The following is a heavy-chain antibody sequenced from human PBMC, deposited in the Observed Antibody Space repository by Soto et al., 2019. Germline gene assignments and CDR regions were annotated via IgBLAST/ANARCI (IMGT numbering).Heavy chain of an antibody. Sequence: GSLRLSCAASGFTFSSYAMSWVRQAPGKGLEWVSAISGSGGSTYYADSVKGRFTISRDNSKNTLYLQMNSLRAEDTAVYYCAKDHQLGSYYFHYYYGMDVWGQGTTVTVSS. CDR2: ISGSGGST. J-gene: IGHJ6*02. V-gene: IGHV3-23*01. D-gene: IGHD1-26*01. CDR3: AKDHQLGSYYFHYYYGMDV. CDR1: GFTFSSYA.